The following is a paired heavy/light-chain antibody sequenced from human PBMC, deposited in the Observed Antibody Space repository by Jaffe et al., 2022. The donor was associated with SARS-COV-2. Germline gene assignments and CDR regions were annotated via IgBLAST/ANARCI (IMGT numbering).Light chain of an antibody. CDR2: EGS. CDR3: CSYAGSSTFV. Sequence: QSALTQPASVSGSPGQSITISCTGTSSDVGSYNLVSWYQQHPGKAPKLMIYEGSKRPSGVSNRFSGSKSGNTASLTISGLQAEDEADYYCCSYAGSSTFVFGGGTKLTVL. CDR1: SSDVGSYNL. V-gene: IGLV2-23*03. J-gene: IGLJ2*01.
Heavy chain of an antibody. CDR3: TRADAGGVATDHPFPWLTNDY. J-gene: IGHJ4*02. D-gene: IGHD5-12*01. CDR1: GFTFGDYA. CDR2: IRSKAYGGTT. V-gene: IGHV3-49*04. Sequence: EVQLVESGGGLVQPGRSLRLSCTASGFTFGDYAMSWVRQAPGKGLEWVGFIRSKAYGGTTEYAASVKGRFTISRDDSKSIAYLQMNSLKTEDTAVYYCTRADAGGVATDHPFPWLTNDYWGQGTLVTVSS.